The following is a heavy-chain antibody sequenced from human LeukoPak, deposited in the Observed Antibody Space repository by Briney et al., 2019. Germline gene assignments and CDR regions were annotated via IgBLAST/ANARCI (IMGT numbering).Heavy chain of an antibody. CDR2: ISSSGATT. CDR3: AGKIAAAAGIDY. D-gene: IGHD6-25*01. CDR1: GLTFSNYE. Sequence: PGGSLRLSCAASGLTFSNYEMNWVRQAPGKGLEWVSYISSSGATTNYADSVKGRFTISRDNAKNSLFLQMNSLRAEDTAVYYCAGKIAAAAGIDYWGQGTLVTVSS. V-gene: IGHV3-48*03. J-gene: IGHJ4*02.